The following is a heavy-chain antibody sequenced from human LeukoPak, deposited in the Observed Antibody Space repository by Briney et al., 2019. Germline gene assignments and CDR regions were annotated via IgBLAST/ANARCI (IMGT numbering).Heavy chain of an antibody. CDR3: ARVRISMVRGFSYDVFDI. J-gene: IGHJ3*02. D-gene: IGHD3-10*01. CDR1: GGSISSGGYY. CDR2: SYYSGST. Sequence: SETLSLTCTVSGGSISSGGYYWSWIRQLPGKGLEWIGYSYYSGSTYYNPSLKSRVTISGDMSKNQFSLKLSSVTAADTAVYYCARVRISMVRGFSYDVFDIWGQGTRVTVSS. V-gene: IGHV4-31*03.